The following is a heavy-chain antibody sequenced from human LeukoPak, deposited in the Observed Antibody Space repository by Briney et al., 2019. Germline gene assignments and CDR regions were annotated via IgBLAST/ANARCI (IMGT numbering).Heavy chain of an antibody. V-gene: IGHV3-7*03. J-gene: IGHJ5*02. D-gene: IGHD6-13*01. CDR3: AKGSGIGAAVSNWFDP. CDR2: IKRDGSDI. Sequence: GGSLRLSCAASGFTFNGFWMSWVRQAPGKGLEWVANIKRDGSDIYYLGSVRGRFTISRDNAKNSLYLQMNSLRAEDTALYYCAKGSGIGAAVSNWFDPWGQGTLVTVSS. CDR1: GFTFNGFW.